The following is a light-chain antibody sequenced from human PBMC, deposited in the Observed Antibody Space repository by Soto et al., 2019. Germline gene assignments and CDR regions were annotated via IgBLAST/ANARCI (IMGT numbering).Light chain of an antibody. V-gene: IGKV3-20*01. J-gene: IGKJ1*01. Sequence: EVVLTQSPGTLSLSPGERATLSCRASQSVSSNYVAWYQQIPGQTPRLLIYGASSRATGIPDRFSGSGSGTDFTLTISRLEPEDFAVYYCQQHGSSPWMFGQGTNVDIK. CDR2: GAS. CDR3: QQHGSSPWM. CDR1: QSVSSNY.